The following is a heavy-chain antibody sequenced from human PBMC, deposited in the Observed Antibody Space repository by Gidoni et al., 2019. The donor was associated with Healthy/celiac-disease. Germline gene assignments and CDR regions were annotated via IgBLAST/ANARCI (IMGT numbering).Heavy chain of an antibody. D-gene: IGHD4-17*01. J-gene: IGHJ4*02. V-gene: IGHV3-15*01. CDR3: TTLDYGDYAWVDY. CDR2: IKSKTDGGTT. Sequence: GLEWVGRIKSKTDGGTTDYAAPVKGRFTISRDDSKNTLYLQMNSLKTEDTAVYYCTTLDYGDYAWVDYWGQGTLVTVSS.